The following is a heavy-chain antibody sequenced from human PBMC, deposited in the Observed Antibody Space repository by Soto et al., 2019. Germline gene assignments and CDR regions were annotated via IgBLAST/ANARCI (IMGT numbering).Heavy chain of an antibody. CDR1: GFTFSTYS. CDR2: INSAGGST. V-gene: IGHV3-23*03. D-gene: IGHD1-1*01. CDR3: AKQLGHYYAMDV. J-gene: IGHJ6*02. Sequence: PVGSLRLSCAASGFTFSTYSMTWVRQAPGKGLEWVSVINSAGGSTYYADSVKGRFTISRDNSKNTLYLQMNSLRVDDMAVYYCAKQLGHYYAMDVWGPGTTVTVSS.